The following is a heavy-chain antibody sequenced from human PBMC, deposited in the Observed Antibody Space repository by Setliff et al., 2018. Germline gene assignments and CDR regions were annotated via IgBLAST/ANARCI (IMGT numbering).Heavy chain of an antibody. CDR3: ARGGYSGSYDFDY. D-gene: IGHD1-26*01. J-gene: IGHJ4*02. CDR1: GGTFSSYA. V-gene: IGHV1-69*05. CDR2: IIPIFGTA. Sequence: GASVKVSCKASGGTFSSYAISWVRQAPGQGLEWMGGIIPIFGTANYAQKFQGWVTMTRDTSISTAYMELSRLRSDDTAVYYCARGGYSGSYDFDYWGQGTLVTVSS.